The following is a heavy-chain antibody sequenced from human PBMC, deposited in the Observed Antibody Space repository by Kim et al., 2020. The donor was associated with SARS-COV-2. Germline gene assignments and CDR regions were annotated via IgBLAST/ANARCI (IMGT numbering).Heavy chain of an antibody. CDR2: IKSKTDGATT. V-gene: IGHV3-15*01. CDR3: STDIGYCSSTSCWDYYHDYHMYV. CDR1: GFTFRNAW. J-gene: IGHJ6*02. Sequence: GGSLRLSCAASGFTFRNAWMSWVRQAPGKGLEWVGRIKSKTDGATTDYAAPVKGRFTISRDDSKNMLFLQMHSLKIEDTAVYYCSTDIGYCSSTSCWDYYHDYHMYVWGQGTTVTVSS. D-gene: IGHD2-2*01.